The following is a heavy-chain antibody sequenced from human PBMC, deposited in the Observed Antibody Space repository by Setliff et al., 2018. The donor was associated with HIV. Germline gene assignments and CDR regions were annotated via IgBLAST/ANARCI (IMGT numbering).Heavy chain of an antibody. CDR1: GYTLTKYG. J-gene: IGHJ4*02. V-gene: IGHV7-4-1*02. CDR3: ARVGSYWLTFDY. Sequence: VASVKVSCKASGYTLTKYGISWVRQAPGQGLQWMGWLNTETGNSLYAQGFTGRCVFSLDTSVSTAYLKITSLKTEDTSMYYCARVGSYWLTFDYWGQGALVTVSS. CDR2: LNTETGNS. D-gene: IGHD1-26*01.